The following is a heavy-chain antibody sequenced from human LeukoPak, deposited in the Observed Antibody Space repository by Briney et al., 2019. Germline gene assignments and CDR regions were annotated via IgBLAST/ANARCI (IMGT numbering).Heavy chain of an antibody. Sequence: PSETLSLTCAVSGGSISSGGYSWRSLRQPPGKGLEWIGYIYHSGSTYYNPSLKSRVTISVDRSKNQFSLKLSSVTAADTAVYYCARGGYYYGSGSPYYFDYWGQGTLVTVSS. CDR1: GGSISSGGYS. D-gene: IGHD3-10*01. J-gene: IGHJ4*02. V-gene: IGHV4-30-2*01. CDR2: IYHSGST. CDR3: ARGGYYYGSGSPYYFDY.